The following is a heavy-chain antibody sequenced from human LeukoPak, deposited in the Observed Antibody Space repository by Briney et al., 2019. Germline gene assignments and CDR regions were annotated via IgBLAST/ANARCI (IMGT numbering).Heavy chain of an antibody. Sequence: SETLSLTCAVYGGSFSGYYWSWIRQPPGKGLEWIGEINHSGSSNYNPSLKSRVTISVDTSKNQFSLKLSSVTAADTAVYYCARWSGYYDSSGYYYYYYGMDVWGQGTTVTVSS. CDR3: ARWSGYYDSSGYYYYYYGMDV. D-gene: IGHD3-22*01. V-gene: IGHV4-34*01. J-gene: IGHJ6*02. CDR1: GGSFSGYY. CDR2: INHSGSS.